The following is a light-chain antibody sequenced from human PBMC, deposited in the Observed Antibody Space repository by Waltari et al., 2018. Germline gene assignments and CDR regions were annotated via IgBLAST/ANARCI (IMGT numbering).Light chain of an antibody. Sequence: QSALTQPPSASGSPGQSVPIPCTGTRRDVGGINYVPWDQHHPGKAPKLMVYEVTKRPSGVPDRFSGSKSGNTASLTVSGLQAEDESDYYCSSYAGSNHLVFGGGTKLTVL. CDR2: EVT. V-gene: IGLV2-8*01. CDR1: RRDVGGINY. J-gene: IGLJ3*02. CDR3: SSYAGSNHLV.